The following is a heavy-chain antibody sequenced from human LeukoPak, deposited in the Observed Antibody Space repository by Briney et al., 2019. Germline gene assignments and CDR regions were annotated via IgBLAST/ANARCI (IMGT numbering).Heavy chain of an antibody. CDR1: EFTFSNYA. D-gene: IGHD1-7*01. Sequence: GGSLRLSCAASEFTFSNYAMSWVRQAPGKGLEWVSVISGSGGDTYYADSVKGRFTISRDNSKNMVYLQMNGLRAEDTALYYCARDRVAGTSPKMDYWGQGALVTVS. CDR3: ARDRVAGTSPKMDY. V-gene: IGHV3-23*01. CDR2: ISGSGGDT. J-gene: IGHJ4*02.